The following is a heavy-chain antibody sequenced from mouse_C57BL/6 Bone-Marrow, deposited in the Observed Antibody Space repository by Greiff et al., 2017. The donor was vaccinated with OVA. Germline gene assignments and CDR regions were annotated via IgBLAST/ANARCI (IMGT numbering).Heavy chain of an antibody. Sequence: QVQLQQPGAELVKPGASVKMSCKASGYTFTSYWITWVKQRPGQGLEWIGDIYPGSGSTNYNEKFKSKATLTVDPSSSTAYMQLNSLTSEDSAVYYCARGSLLLRSYWYFDVWGTGTTVTVSS. CDR3: ARGSLLLRSYWYFDV. CDR1: GYTFTSYW. V-gene: IGHV1-55*01. CDR2: IYPGSGST. J-gene: IGHJ1*03. D-gene: IGHD1-1*01.